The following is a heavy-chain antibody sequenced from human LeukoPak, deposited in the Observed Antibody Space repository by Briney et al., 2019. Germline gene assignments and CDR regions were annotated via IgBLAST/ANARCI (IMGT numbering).Heavy chain of an antibody. J-gene: IGHJ6*02. V-gene: IGHV3-21*06. Sequence: GGSLRLSCAASGLTGSHNYVSWVRQAPGKGLEWVASISSHGNFIYYADSVKGRFTISRDNSKNSLYAQMNNLRVEDTALYYCARVEGAYCGGDCYKYYGMDIWGQGTTVTVSS. CDR1: GLTGSHNY. D-gene: IGHD2-21*02. CDR3: ARVEGAYCGGDCYKYYGMDI. CDR2: ISSHGNFI.